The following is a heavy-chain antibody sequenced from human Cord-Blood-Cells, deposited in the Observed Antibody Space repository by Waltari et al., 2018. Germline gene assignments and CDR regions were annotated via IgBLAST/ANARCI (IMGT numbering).Heavy chain of an antibody. CDR1: GGSFSGYC. CDR3: ARVPASTVVTDY. D-gene: IGHD4-17*01. V-gene: IGHV4-34*01. CDR2: INHSGST. Sequence: QVQLRQWGAGLLKPSETLSLTCAVYGGSFSGYCWSWIRQPPGKGLEWIGEINHSGSTNYNPSLKSRVTISVDTSKNQFSLKLSSVTAADTAVYYCARVPASTVVTDYWGQGTLVTVSS. J-gene: IGHJ4*02.